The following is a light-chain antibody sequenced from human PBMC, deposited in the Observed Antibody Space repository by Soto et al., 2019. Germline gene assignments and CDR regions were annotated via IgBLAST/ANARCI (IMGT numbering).Light chain of an antibody. V-gene: IGKV3-15*01. CDR2: GAS. CDR3: QQYHNWPPA. J-gene: IGKJ2*01. Sequence: EIVMTQSPATLSLSPGERATLSCRANQGLGSDLAWYQQQFGQAPRLLIYGASTRATGIPARFSGSGSETEFTLTISSLQSEDFVVYFCQQYHNWPPAFGQGTNLEIK. CDR1: QGLGSD.